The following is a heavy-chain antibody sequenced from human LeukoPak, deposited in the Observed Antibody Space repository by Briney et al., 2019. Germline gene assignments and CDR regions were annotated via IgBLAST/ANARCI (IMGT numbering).Heavy chain of an antibody. J-gene: IGHJ6*03. CDR3: ARDREDYYYYYMDV. CDR1: GGSISSYY. Sequence: PSETLSLTCTVSGGSISSYYWSWIRQPPGKGLEWIGYIYTSGSTNYNPSLKSRVTISVDTSKNQFSLKLSSVTAADTAVYYCARDREDYYYYYMDVWGKGTTVTVSS. CDR2: IYTSGST. V-gene: IGHV4-59*01.